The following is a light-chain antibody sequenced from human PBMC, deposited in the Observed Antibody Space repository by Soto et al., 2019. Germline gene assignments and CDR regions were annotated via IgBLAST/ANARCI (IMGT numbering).Light chain of an antibody. CDR1: QSVSNNY. CDR3: QHSWT. Sequence: EIMLTQSPGTLSLSPGERAALSCRASQSVSNNYLAWYQQKPGQAPRLLTYGASSRATGIPDRFSGSGSGTDFTLTISRLEPEDFAVYYCQHSWTFGQGTKVEIK. V-gene: IGKV3-20*01. J-gene: IGKJ1*01. CDR2: GAS.